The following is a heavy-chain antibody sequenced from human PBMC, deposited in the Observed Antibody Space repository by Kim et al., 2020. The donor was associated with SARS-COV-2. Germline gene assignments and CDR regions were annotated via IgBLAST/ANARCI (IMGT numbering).Heavy chain of an antibody. V-gene: IGHV4-34*01. Sequence: SETLSLTCAVYGGSFSGYYWSWIRQPPGKGLEWIGEINHSGSTNYNPSLKSRVTISVDTSKNQFSLKLSSVTAADTAVYYCARAYPVAGIFDYWGQGTLVTVSS. J-gene: IGHJ4*02. D-gene: IGHD6-19*01. CDR3: ARAYPVAGIFDY. CDR2: INHSGST. CDR1: GGSFSGYY.